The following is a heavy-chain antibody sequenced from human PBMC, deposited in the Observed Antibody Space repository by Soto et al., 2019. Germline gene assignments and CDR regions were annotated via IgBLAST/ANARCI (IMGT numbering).Heavy chain of an antibody. CDR3: ASHYDSSGYYYRGLDY. V-gene: IGHV1-69*14. Sequence: QVQLVQSGAEVKKPGSSVKVSCKASGGTFSSYAISWVRQAPGQGLEWMGGIIPIFGTADYAQKSQGRVTITADKSTSTGNMEMSSVRSEDTAVYYCASHYDSSGYYYRGLDYWGQGTLVTVSS. CDR1: GGTFSSYA. J-gene: IGHJ4*02. D-gene: IGHD3-22*01. CDR2: IIPIFGTA.